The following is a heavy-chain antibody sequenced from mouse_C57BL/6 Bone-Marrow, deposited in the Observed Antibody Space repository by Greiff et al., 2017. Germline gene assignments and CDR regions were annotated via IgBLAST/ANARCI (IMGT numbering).Heavy chain of an antibody. CDR2: IYPRSGNT. CDR1: GYTFTSYG. J-gene: IGHJ2*01. V-gene: IGHV1-81*01. CDR3: ARRGYGDY. Sequence: VQLQQSGAELARPGASVKLSCKASGYTFTSYGISWVKQRTGQGLEWIGEIYPRSGNTYYNEKFKGKATLTADKSSSTVYMELRSLTSDDSAVYFWARRGYGDYWGQGTTLTVSS. D-gene: IGHD3-1*01.